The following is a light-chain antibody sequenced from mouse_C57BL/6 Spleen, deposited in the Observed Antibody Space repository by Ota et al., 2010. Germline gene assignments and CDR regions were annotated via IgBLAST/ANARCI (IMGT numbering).Light chain of an antibody. J-gene: IGKJ5*01. Sequence: DXLMTHVSTNSMSTISRRQVSITCKASQDVSTAVAWYQQKPGQSPKLLIYSASTRYSGVPDRFTGSGSGTDFTLTISNVQSEDLAEYFCQQYNSYPLTFGAGTKLELK. CDR1: QDVSTA. V-gene: IGKV6-23*01. CDR3: QQYNSYPLT. CDR2: SAS.